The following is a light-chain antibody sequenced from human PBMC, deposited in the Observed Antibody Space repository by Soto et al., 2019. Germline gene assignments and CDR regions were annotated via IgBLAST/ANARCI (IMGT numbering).Light chain of an antibody. CDR3: QQYGGSPLIT. Sequence: EVVLTQSRGALSLSPGERATLSCRAGQSVSSNYLAWYQQKPGQAPRLLIYGASSRATGIPDRFSGSGSGTDFSLTISRLEPEDFAVYYCQQYGGSPLITFGQGTRLEIK. V-gene: IGKV3-20*01. CDR1: QSVSSNY. CDR2: GAS. J-gene: IGKJ5*01.